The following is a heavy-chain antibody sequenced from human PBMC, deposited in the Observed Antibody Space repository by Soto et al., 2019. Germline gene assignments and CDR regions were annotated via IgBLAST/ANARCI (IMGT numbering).Heavy chain of an antibody. Sequence: GESLKISCKGSGYSFTSYWIGWVRQMPGKGLEWMGIIYPGDSDTRYSPSFQGQVTISADKSISTAYLQWSSLKASDTAMYYCARSYPDIRYYHGMDVWGQGTTVTVSS. J-gene: IGHJ6*02. CDR3: ARSYPDIRYYHGMDV. V-gene: IGHV5-51*01. CDR2: IYPGDSDT. D-gene: IGHD1-26*01. CDR1: GYSFTSYW.